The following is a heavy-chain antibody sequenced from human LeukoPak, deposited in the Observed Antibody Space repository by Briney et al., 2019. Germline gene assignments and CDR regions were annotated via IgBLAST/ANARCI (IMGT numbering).Heavy chain of an antibody. CDR1: GGSFSGYY. CDR3: ARAYGTSED. V-gene: IGHV4-34*01. D-gene: IGHD4-17*01. J-gene: IGHJ4*02. Sequence: PSETLSLTCAVYGGSFSGYYWSWIRQPPGKGLEWIGEINHSGSTSYNPSLKSRVTISVDTSKNQFSLKLSSVTAADTAVYYCARAYGTSEDWGQGTLVTVSS. CDR2: INHSGST.